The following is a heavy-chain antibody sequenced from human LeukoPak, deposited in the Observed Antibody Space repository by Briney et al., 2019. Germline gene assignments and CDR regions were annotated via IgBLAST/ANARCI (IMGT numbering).Heavy chain of an antibody. CDR1: EFTVSSNY. CDR2: IYSGGNT. V-gene: IGHV3-53*01. CDR3: ARHYYYGSGSYNFDY. D-gene: IGHD3-10*01. J-gene: IGHJ4*02. Sequence: TGGSLRLSCAASEFTVSSNYMSWVRQAPGKGLEWVSVIYSGGNTYYADSVKGRFTISRDNSKNTLYLQMNSLRAEDTAVYYCARHYYYGSGSYNFDYWGQGTLVTVSS.